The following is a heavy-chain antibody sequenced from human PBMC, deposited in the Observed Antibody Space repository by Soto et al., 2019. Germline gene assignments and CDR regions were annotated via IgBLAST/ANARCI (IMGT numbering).Heavy chain of an antibody. V-gene: IGHV4-31*03. CDR1: GGSINSGGYY. CDR3: ASAPTSGYSNFDS. J-gene: IGHJ4*02. D-gene: IGHD3-22*01. CDR2: IYYSGSP. Sequence: QVQLQESGPGLVKPSQTLSLTCTVSGGSINSGGYYWSWIRQHPEKGLEWIGYIYYSGSPYYNPSLKSRVAIAVDTSKNQFSLKLNSVTAADTAVYYCASAPTSGYSNFDSWGQGTLVTVSS.